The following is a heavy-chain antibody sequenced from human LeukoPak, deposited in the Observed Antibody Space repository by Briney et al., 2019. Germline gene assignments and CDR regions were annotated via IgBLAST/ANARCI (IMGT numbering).Heavy chain of an antibody. CDR2: IYSGGST. Sequence: GGSLRLSRAASGFTVSSNYMSWVRPAPGKGLEGVSVIYSGGSTYYADSVKGRFTISRANYKNTLYLQMNSLRAEDTAVYYCAVVVAATNEYSDFDYWGQGTLVTVSS. CDR3: AVVVAATNEYSDFDY. J-gene: IGHJ4*02. CDR1: GFTVSSNY. V-gene: IGHV3-66*01. D-gene: IGHD2-15*01.